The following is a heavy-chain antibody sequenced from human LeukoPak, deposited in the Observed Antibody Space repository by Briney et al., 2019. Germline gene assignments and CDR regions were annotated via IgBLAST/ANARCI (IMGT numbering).Heavy chain of an antibody. D-gene: IGHD3-3*01. J-gene: IGHJ4*02. CDR3: ARDYDFWSVKAPFDY. CDR1: GYTFTSYG. CDR2: ISAYNGNT. V-gene: IGHV1-18*01. Sequence: GASVKVSCKASGYTFTSYGISWVRQAPGQGLEWMGWISAYNGNTNYAQKLQGRVTMTADTSTSTAYMELRSLRSDDTAVYYCARDYDFWSVKAPFDYWGQGTLVTVSS.